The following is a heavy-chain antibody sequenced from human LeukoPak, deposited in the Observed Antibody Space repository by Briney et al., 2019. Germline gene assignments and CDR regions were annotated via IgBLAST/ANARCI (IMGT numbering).Heavy chain of an antibody. V-gene: IGHV1-69*05. CDR2: IIPICGTA. D-gene: IGHD3-22*01. CDR1: GVTFSSYA. Sequence: SVKVSCKASGVTFSSYAMNWVRQAPGQGLEWMGRIIPICGTANYAQKFQGRVTITTDESTSTAYMELSSLRSEDTAVYYCARDGGYYYDSSGRTLDYWGQGTLVTVSS. CDR3: ARDGGYYYDSSGRTLDY. J-gene: IGHJ4*02.